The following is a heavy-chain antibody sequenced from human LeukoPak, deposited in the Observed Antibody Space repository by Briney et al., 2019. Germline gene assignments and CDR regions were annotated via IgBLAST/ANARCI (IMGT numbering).Heavy chain of an antibody. CDR3: ATISTTGTASTSDY. CDR1: GGSFRGYY. V-gene: IGHV4-34*01. J-gene: IGHJ4*02. CDR2: INHSGST. Sequence: PSETLSLTCAVYGGSFRGYYWSWIRQPPGKGLEWIGEINHSGSTNYNPSLKSRVTISVDTSKNQFSLKLSSVTAAHTAVYYCATISTTGTASTSDYWGQGTLVTVSS. D-gene: IGHD1-1*01.